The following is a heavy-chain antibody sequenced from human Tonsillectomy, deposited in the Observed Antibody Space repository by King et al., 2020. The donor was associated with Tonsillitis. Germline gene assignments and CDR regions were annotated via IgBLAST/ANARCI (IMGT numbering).Heavy chain of an antibody. CDR1: GYSISSGYY. V-gene: IGHV4-38-2*02. D-gene: IGHD3-10*02. CDR3: ARDVRGADY. J-gene: IGHJ4*02. Sequence: VQLQESGPGLVKPSETLSLTCAVSGYSISSGYYWGWIRQPPGKGLEWIGSIYHSGNTNYNPSLKSRVTISVDTSKNQFSLKLSSVTAADTAVYYCARDVRGADYWGQGTLVTVSS. CDR2: IYHSGNT.